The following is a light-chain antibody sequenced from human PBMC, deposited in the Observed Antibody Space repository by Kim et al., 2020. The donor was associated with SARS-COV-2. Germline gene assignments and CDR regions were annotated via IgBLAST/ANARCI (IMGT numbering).Light chain of an antibody. J-gene: IGLJ2*01. CDR1: HLRSYY. V-gene: IGLV3-19*01. Sequence: ALGQTVRIRGQGDHLRSYYASWYQQKPGQAPVLVIYGKNNRPSGIPDRFSGSSSGNTASLTITGAQAEDEADYYCNSRDSSGIHVLFGGGTQLTVL. CDR3: NSRDSSGIHVL. CDR2: GKN.